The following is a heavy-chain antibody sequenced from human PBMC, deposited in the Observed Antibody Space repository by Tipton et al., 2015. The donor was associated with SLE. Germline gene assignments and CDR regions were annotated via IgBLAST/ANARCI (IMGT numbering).Heavy chain of an antibody. CDR3: AKDYNYDYPDYN. CDR2: IYSSGNT. V-gene: IGHV4-39*07. J-gene: IGHJ4*02. D-gene: IGHD4-17*01. Sequence: TLSLTCTVSGDSVSNSDYYWGWIRQPPGQGLEWIASIYSSGNTYYNSSLKSRVTISADTSKNQFSLKVSSVTAADTAVYYCAKDYNYDYPDYNWGQGTLVIVSS. CDR1: GDSVSNSDYY.